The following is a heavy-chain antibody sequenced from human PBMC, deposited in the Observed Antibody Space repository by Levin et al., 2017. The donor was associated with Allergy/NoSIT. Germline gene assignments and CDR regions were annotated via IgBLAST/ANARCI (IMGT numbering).Heavy chain of an antibody. Sequence: PSETLSLTCTVSGGSISSYYWSWIRQPPGKGLEWIGYIYYSGSTNYNPSLKSRVTISVDTSKNQFSLKLSSVTAADTAVYYCARGGGSGTLDYWGQGTLVTVSS. CDR2: IYYSGST. CDR3: ARGGGSGTLDY. V-gene: IGHV4-59*01. CDR1: GGSISSYY. D-gene: IGHD1-26*01. J-gene: IGHJ4*02.